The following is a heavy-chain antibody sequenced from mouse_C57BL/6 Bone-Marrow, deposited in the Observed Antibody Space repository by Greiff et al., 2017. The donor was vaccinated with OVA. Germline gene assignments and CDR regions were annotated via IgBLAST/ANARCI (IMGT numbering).Heavy chain of an antibody. CDR2: INPGSGGT. CDR1: GYAFTNYL. Sequence: VQLQQSGAELVRPGTSVKVSCKASGYAFTNYLIEWVKQRPGQGLEWIGVINPGSGGTNYNEKFKGKATLTADKSSSTAYMQLSSLTSEDSAVYFCARYPVVAPYVDYWGQGTTLTVSS. CDR3: ARYPVVAPYVDY. D-gene: IGHD1-1*01. J-gene: IGHJ2*01. V-gene: IGHV1-54*01.